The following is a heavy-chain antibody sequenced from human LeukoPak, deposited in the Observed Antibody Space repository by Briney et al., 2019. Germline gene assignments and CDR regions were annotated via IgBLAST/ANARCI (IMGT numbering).Heavy chain of an antibody. V-gene: IGHV1-8*01. CDR2: MSPNSGIT. CDR3: VRTPPNWGADY. D-gene: IGHD7-27*01. J-gene: IGHJ4*02. Sequence: ASVKVSCKASGYTFTSYDINWVRQATGQGLEWMGWMSPNSGITGYAQKFQGRVTMTRSTAISTAYMELSSLRSEDTAVYYCVRTPPNWGADYWGQGTLVTVSS. CDR1: GYTFTSYD.